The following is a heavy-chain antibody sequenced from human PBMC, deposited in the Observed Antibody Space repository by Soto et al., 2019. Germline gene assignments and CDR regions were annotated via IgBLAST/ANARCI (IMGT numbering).Heavy chain of an antibody. CDR2: IWYDGSNK. D-gene: IGHD3-22*01. CDR3: ARDKYYDSSGYHDY. Sequence: TGESLRLSCAASGFTFSSYGMHWVRQAPGKGLEWVAVIWYDGSNKYYADSVKGRFTISRDNSKNTLYLQMNSLRAEDTAVYYCARDKYYDSSGYHDYWGQGTLVTVSS. J-gene: IGHJ4*02. V-gene: IGHV3-33*01. CDR1: GFTFSSYG.